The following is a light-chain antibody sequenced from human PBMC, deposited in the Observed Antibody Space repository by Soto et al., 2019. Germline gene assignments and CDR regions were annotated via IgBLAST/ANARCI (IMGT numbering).Light chain of an antibody. CDR2: TAS. V-gene: IGKV1-17*03. CDR3: LHHYTYPWP. CDR1: QGISNY. Sequence: DFQMTQSPDEVSSSVGGRVTITSRASQGISNYLAWFQQKPGKVPKRLIYTASSLQSGVPSRFSGSGSGTEFTLTISSLQPEDFATYYCLHHYTYPWPVGQGAKVAIK. J-gene: IGKJ1*01.